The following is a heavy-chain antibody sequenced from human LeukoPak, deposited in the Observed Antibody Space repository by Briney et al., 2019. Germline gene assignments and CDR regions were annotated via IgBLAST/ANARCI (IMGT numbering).Heavy chain of an antibody. J-gene: IGHJ6*02. V-gene: IGHV4-31*03. CDR2: IYYSGSA. CDR1: GGSISSGGYY. Sequence: SETLSLTCTVSGGSISSGGYYWSWIRQHPGKGLEWIGYIYYSGSAYYNPSLKSRVTISVDTSENQFSLKLSSVTAADTAVYYCARVKPKYCSGGSCYLYYYYGMDVWGQGTTVTVSS. CDR3: ARVKPKYCSGGSCYLYYYYGMDV. D-gene: IGHD2-15*01.